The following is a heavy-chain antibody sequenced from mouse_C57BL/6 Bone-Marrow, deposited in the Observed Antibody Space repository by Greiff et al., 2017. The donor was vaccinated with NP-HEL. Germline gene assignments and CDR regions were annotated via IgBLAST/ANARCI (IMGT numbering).Heavy chain of an antibody. CDR2: IRSKSNNYAT. J-gene: IGHJ4*01. CDR3: VRVTGRYAMDY. V-gene: IGHV10-1*01. CDR1: GFSFNTYA. D-gene: IGHD4-1*01. Sequence: EVQLQESGGGLVQPKGSLKLSCAASGFSFNTYAMNWVRQAPGKGLEWVARIRSKSNNYATYYADSVKDRFTISRDDSESMLYLQMNNLKTEDTAMYYCVRVTGRYAMDYWGQGTSVTVSS.